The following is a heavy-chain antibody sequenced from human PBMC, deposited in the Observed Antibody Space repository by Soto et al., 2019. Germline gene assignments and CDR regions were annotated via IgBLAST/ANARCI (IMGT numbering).Heavy chain of an antibody. CDR2: INNDGSSI. J-gene: IGHJ6*02. CDR3: ARDNFFYGLDV. V-gene: IGHV3-74*01. CDR1: GLSFTSYW. Sequence: SLRLSCAASGLSFTSYWIHWVRQAPGKGLVWVSRINNDGSSISCADSVKGRFTISRDNAKNTLYLQMNSLRAEDTAVYYCARDNFFYGLDVWGQGTTVTVSS.